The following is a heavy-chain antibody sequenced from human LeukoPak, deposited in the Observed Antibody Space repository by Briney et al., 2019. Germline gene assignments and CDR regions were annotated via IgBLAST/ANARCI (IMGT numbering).Heavy chain of an antibody. V-gene: IGHV3-48*03. CDR1: GFTFSSYE. D-gene: IGHD4-23*01. J-gene: IGHJ4*02. CDR3: ARDYGGSSPFDY. Sequence: GGSLRLSCAASGFTFSSYEMHWVRQAPGKGLEWVSYISSSGSTIYYADSVKGRFTISRDNAKNSLHLQMNSLRAEDTAVDYCARDYGGSSPFDYWGQGTLVTVSS. CDR2: ISSSGSTI.